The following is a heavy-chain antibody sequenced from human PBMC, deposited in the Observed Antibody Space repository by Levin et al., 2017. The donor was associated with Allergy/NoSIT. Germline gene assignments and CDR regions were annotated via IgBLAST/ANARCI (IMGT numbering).Heavy chain of an antibody. J-gene: IGHJ4*02. CDR3: ARVATYYDILTGSLYYFDY. CDR1: GGSISSGGYY. Sequence: PSETLSLTCTVSGGSISSGGYYWSWIRQHPGKGLEWIGYIYYSGSTYYNPSLKSRVTISVDTSKNQFSLKLSSVTAADTAVYYCARVATYYDILTGSLYYFDYWGQGTLVTVSS. CDR2: IYYSGST. V-gene: IGHV4-31*03. D-gene: IGHD3-9*01.